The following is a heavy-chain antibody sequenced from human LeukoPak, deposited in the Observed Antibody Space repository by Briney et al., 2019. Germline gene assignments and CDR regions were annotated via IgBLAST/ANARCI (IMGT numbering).Heavy chain of an antibody. Sequence: PGGSLRLSCAASGFTFSNYAMSWVRQAPGKGLEWVSSISSSSSYIYYADSVKGRFTISRDNAKNSLYLQMNSLRAEDTAVYYCAREETERGHFDYWGQGTLVTVSS. J-gene: IGHJ4*02. V-gene: IGHV3-21*01. CDR2: ISSSSSYI. CDR1: GFTFSNYA. CDR3: AREETERGHFDY.